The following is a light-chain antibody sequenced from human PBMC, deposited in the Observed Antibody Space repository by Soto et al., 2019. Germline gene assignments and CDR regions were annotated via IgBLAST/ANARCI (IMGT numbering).Light chain of an antibody. Sequence: EIVLTQSPATLSFRPGETPTLSCSASQYITIYLAWYQQKPGQATRLLIYDEYNRATGITDRFSGSGSGTDFTLTISSIEPDDFAVYYCQPRADWQIPFGTGKRLEIK. J-gene: IGKJ5*01. CDR2: DEY. CDR1: QYITIY. CDR3: QPRADWQIP. V-gene: IGKV3-11*01.